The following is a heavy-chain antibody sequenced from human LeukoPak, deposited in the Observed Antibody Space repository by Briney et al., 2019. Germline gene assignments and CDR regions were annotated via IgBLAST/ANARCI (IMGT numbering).Heavy chain of an antibody. CDR2: IDPAGSTT. D-gene: IGHD2-8*02. J-gene: IGHJ6*02. Sequence: GGSLRLSCAASGFTLSSYWMHWVRQAPGEGLVWVSRIDPAGSTTNYADSVKGRFTTSRDNAKNTLYLQMNSLRAEDRALYYCTRVQAGRSGLMDVWGRGTTVTVSS. CDR3: TRVQAGRSGLMDV. CDR1: GFTLSSYW. V-gene: IGHV3-74*01.